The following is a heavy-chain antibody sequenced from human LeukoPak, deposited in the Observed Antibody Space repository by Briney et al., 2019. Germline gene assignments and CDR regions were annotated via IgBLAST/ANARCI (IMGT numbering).Heavy chain of an antibody. CDR1: GFTFSSYG. J-gene: IGHJ5*02. V-gene: IGHV3-30*03. D-gene: IGHD2-15*01. Sequence: GGSLRLSCAASGFTFSSYGMHWVRRAPGKGLEWVAVISYDGSNKYYADSVKGRFTISRDNSKNTLYLQMNSLRAEDTAVYYCARDGYCSGGSCYSFDPWGQGTLVTVSS. CDR3: ARDGYCSGGSCYSFDP. CDR2: ISYDGSNK.